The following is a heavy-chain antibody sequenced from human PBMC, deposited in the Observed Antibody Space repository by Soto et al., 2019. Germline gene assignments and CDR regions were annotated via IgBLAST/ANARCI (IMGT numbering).Heavy chain of an antibody. J-gene: IGHJ4*02. Sequence: GGSLRLSCAASGFTFSTYAMSWVRQAPGKGLQWVSTLSGSGSRTFYAESVKGRFTISRDISRNTLFLQLNSLRVEDTAVYSCARARYFGSASPHSLDYWGQGTLVTVSS. V-gene: IGHV3-23*01. D-gene: IGHD3-10*01. CDR2: LSGSGSRT. CDR3: ARARYFGSASPHSLDY. CDR1: GFTFSTYA.